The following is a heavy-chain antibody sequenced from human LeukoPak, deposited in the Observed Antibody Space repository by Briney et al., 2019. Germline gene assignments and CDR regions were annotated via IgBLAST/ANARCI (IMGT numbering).Heavy chain of an antibody. CDR1: GFTVSSNS. J-gene: IGHJ4*02. Sequence: GGSLRLSCAASGFTVSSNSMSWVRQAPGKGLEWVAAISGNGGRTYYRDSVKGRFTISRDNPKNTLYLLMNSLSAEDTALYYCAKEQTSSGYFDYWGQGTLVTVSS. CDR2: ISGNGGRT. D-gene: IGHD3-10*01. V-gene: IGHV3-23*01. CDR3: AKEQTSSGYFDY.